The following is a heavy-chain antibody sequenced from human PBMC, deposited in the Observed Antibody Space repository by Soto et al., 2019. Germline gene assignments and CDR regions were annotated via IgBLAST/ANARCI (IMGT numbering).Heavy chain of an antibody. CDR1: GYTFTSYG. CDR3: AREVQLERRPGSWFDP. V-gene: IGHV1-18*01. D-gene: IGHD1-1*01. J-gene: IGHJ5*02. Sequence: ASVKVSCKASGYTFTSYGISWVRQAPGQGLEWMGWISAYNGNTNYAQKLQGRVTMTTDTSTSTAYMELRSLRSDDTAVYYCAREVQLERRPGSWFDPWGQGTLVTVSS. CDR2: ISAYNGNT.